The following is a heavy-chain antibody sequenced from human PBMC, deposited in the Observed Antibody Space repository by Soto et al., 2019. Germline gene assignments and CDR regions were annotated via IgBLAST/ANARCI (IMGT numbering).Heavy chain of an antibody. CDR3: ANHGGFDF. V-gene: IGHV3-23*01. J-gene: IGHJ3*01. Sequence: EGQLLQSGGGLVQPGESLRLSCAASGFTFSSSGMSWVRQAPGKGLEWVSSISIRGDYRYYADSVKGRFTISRDNSKNTLYLQVSCLTSDDTDLYSCANHGGFDFWGQGTMVAVSS. CDR2: ISIRGDYR. CDR1: GFTFSSSG. D-gene: IGHD4-17*01.